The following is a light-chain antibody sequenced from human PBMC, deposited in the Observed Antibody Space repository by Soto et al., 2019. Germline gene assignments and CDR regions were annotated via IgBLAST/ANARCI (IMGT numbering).Light chain of an antibody. CDR3: QQYNNWPPWT. V-gene: IGKV3-15*01. CDR2: GAS. Sequence: EIVFTQSPATLSLSPGERATLSCRASQSVSSYLAWYQQKPVQAPRLIIYGASTRATGIPARFSGSGSGTDFTLTISSLQSEDFAVYYCQQYNNWPPWTFSQGTKVDIK. J-gene: IGKJ1*01. CDR1: QSVSSY.